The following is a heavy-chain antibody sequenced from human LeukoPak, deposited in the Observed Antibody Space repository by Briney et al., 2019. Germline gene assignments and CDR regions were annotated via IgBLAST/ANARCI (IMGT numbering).Heavy chain of an antibody. J-gene: IGHJ6*02. V-gene: IGHV1-46*01. CDR3: ARGRCTTSNCYSAKYYGLDA. D-gene: IGHD2/OR15-2a*01. Sequence: GASVKVSCKTSGYTFFNYHIHWVRQTPGRGLEWMGVINPTGGSTTYAQQFEGRVTVTRDTSTSTVYIDMSSLTSEDTAVYYCARGRCTTSNCYSAKYYGLDAWGQGTTVTVSS. CDR2: INPTGGST. CDR1: GYTFFNYH.